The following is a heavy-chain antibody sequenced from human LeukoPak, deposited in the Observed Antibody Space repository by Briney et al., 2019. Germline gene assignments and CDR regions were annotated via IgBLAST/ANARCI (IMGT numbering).Heavy chain of an antibody. D-gene: IGHD6-13*01. CDR1: GFTFSSYA. V-gene: IGHV3-23*01. Sequence: GGSLRLSCAASGFTFSSYAMSWVRQAPGKGLEWVSTISGSGGGTYYADSVKGRFTISRDNSKNTLYLQMNSLRAEDTAVYYCARDSSSWYVWFDPWGQGTLVTVSS. CDR3: ARDSSSWYVWFDP. J-gene: IGHJ5*02. CDR2: ISGSGGGT.